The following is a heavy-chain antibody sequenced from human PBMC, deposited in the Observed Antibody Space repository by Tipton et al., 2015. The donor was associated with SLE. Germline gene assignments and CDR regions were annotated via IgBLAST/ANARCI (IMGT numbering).Heavy chain of an antibody. CDR1: GGSFSGYY. Sequence: LRLSCAVYGGSFSGYYWSWIRQPPGKGLEWIGEINHSGSTNYNPSLKSRVTISVDTSKNQFSLKLSSVTAADTAVYYCARGDSSQEFDYWGQGTLVTVSS. CDR2: INHSGST. V-gene: IGHV4-34*01. CDR3: ARGDSSQEFDY. D-gene: IGHD6-19*01. J-gene: IGHJ4*02.